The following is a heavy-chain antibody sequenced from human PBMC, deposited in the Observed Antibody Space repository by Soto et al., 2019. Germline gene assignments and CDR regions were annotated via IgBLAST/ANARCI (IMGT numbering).Heavy chain of an antibody. Sequence: GGSLRLSCEASGFTFNNAWMSWIRQAPGKGLEWVGRIKSKTDGGTIDYAAPVKGRFTISRDDSKSTLYLQMNSLKNEDTAVYYCARGPGAYNYFDYWGQGTLVTVSS. CDR2: IKSKTDGGTI. V-gene: IGHV3-15*01. J-gene: IGHJ4*02. CDR1: GFTFNNAW. D-gene: IGHD5-18*01. CDR3: ARGPGAYNYFDY.